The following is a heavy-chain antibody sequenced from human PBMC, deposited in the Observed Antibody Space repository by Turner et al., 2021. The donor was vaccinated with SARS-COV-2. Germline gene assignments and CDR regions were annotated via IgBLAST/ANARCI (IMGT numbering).Heavy chain of an antibody. V-gene: IGHV3-66*01. CDR3: ARFGGYRGDNDF. Sequence: LLVESGGGLVQPGGSLRLSCAASGFTVSSNYINWVRQAPGKGLEWVSVIYSSGSTFYADSVKGRFTISRDNTKNTRKLQMNSLRAEDTAVYYCARFGGYRGDNDFWGQGTLVTVSS. J-gene: IGHJ4*02. D-gene: IGHD3-10*01. CDR2: IYSSGST. CDR1: GFTVSSNY.